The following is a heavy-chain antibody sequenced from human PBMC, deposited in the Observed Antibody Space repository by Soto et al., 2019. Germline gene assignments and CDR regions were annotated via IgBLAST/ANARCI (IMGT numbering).Heavy chain of an antibody. CDR1: GGSISSYY. D-gene: IGHD3-3*01. J-gene: IGHJ6*03. CDR2: IYYSGST. V-gene: IGHV4-59*01. Sequence: PSETLSLTCTVSGGSISSYYWSWIRQPPGKGLEWIGYIYYSGSTNYNPSLKSRVTISVDTSKNQFSLKLSSVTAADTAVYYCARMFTIFGVVIEPYYMDVWGKGTTVTVSS. CDR3: ARMFTIFGVVIEPYYMDV.